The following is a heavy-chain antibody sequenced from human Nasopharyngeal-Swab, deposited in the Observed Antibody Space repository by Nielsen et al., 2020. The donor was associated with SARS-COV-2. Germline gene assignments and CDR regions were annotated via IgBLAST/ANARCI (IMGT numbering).Heavy chain of an antibody. Sequence: GESLKISCAASGFTFSSHGMHWVRQAPGKGLEWVAVISYDGSNKYYADSVKGRFTISRDNSKNTLYLQMNSLRAEDTAVYYCAKNIMGYSEYYFDYWGQGTLVTVSS. D-gene: IGHD4-11*01. V-gene: IGHV3-30*18. CDR3: AKNIMGYSEYYFDY. J-gene: IGHJ4*02. CDR1: GFTFSSHG. CDR2: ISYDGSNK.